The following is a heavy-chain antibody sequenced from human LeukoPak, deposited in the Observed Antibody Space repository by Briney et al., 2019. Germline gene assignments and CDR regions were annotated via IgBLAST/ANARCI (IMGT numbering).Heavy chain of an antibody. Sequence: GASVKVSCKASRYTFTSYGISWVRQAPGQGLEWMGWISAYNGNTNYAQKLQGRVTMTTDTSTSTAYMELRSLRSDDTAVYYCARTLLIAAAGFWCAPWGQGTLVTVAS. V-gene: IGHV1-18*01. CDR3: ARTLLIAAAGFWCAP. J-gene: IGHJ5*02. CDR1: RYTFTSYG. CDR2: ISAYNGNT. D-gene: IGHD6-13*01.